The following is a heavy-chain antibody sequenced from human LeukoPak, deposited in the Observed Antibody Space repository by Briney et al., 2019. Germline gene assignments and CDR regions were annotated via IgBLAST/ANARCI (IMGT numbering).Heavy chain of an antibody. D-gene: IGHD7-27*01. Sequence: ASVKVSCKASGYTFTSYDFNWVRQATGQRPEWMGWMSPNSGDTGYAQKFQDRVTMTRNTSISTAYMELSSLRSDDTAVYYCARGPPDWGYDYWGPGTLVTVSS. CDR1: GYTFTSYD. CDR3: ARGPPDWGYDY. V-gene: IGHV1-8*01. J-gene: IGHJ4*02. CDR2: MSPNSGDT.